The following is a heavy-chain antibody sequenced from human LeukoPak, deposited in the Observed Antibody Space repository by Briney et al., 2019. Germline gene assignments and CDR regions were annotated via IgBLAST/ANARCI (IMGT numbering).Heavy chain of an antibody. D-gene: IGHD1-26*01. V-gene: IGHV1-2*02. CDR1: GYTFTGYY. J-gene: IGHJ4*02. Sequence: ASVKVSCKASGYTFTGYYMHWVRQAPGQGLEWMGWINPNSGGTNYAQKFQGRVTMTRDTSISTAYMELSSLRSDDTAVYYCARAYSGSYFYFDYWGQGTLVTVSS. CDR2: INPNSGGT. CDR3: ARAYSGSYFYFDY.